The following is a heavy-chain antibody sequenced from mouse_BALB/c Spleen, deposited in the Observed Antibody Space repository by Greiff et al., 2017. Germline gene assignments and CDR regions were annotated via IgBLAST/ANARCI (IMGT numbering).Heavy chain of an antibody. CDR1: GFTFSSYA. CDR3: ARGRYGNYEGAMDY. D-gene: IGHD2-10*02. V-gene: IGHV5-6-5*01. CDR2: ISSGGST. J-gene: IGHJ4*01. Sequence: EVQLVESGGGLVKPGGSLKLSCAASGFTFSSYAVSWVRQTPEKRLEWVASISSGGSTYYPDSVKGRFTISRDNARNILYLQMSSLRSEDTAMYYCARGRYGNYEGAMDYWGQGTSVTVSS.